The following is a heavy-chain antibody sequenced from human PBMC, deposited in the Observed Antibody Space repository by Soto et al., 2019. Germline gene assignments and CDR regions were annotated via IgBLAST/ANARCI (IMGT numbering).Heavy chain of an antibody. CDR1: GFTFRSYV. Sequence: QVQLVESGGGVVQPGTSLRLSCVGSGFTFRSYVIHWVRQAPGKGLEWVALTSYDGSNNFYGDSVKGRFTISRDNSRNTVELPMGRLRLEETALYYCARWGATGGLDVWGQGTLVSVSS. CDR2: TSYDGSNN. V-gene: IGHV3-33*05. D-gene: IGHD3-16*01. J-gene: IGHJ4*02. CDR3: ARWGATGGLDV.